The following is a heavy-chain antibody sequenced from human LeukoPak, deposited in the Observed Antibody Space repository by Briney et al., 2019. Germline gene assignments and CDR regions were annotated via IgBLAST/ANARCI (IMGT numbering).Heavy chain of an antibody. D-gene: IGHD6-13*01. CDR3: ARIAAALGGFDP. V-gene: IGHV3-21*01. Sequence: GGSLRLSCVASGLTFSSYSMNWVRQAPGKGLEWVSSISSSSSYIYYADSVKGRFTISRDNAKNSLYLQMNSLRAEDTAVYYCARIAAALGGFDPWGQGTLVTVSS. CDR2: ISSSSSYI. J-gene: IGHJ5*02. CDR1: GLTFSSYS.